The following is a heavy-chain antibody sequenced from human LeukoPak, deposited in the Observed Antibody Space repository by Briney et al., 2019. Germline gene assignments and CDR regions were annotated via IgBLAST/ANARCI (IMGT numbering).Heavy chain of an antibody. V-gene: IGHV4-59*08. J-gene: IGHJ5*02. D-gene: IGHD2-2*01. CDR2: IYYSGST. CDR3: AREYCSSTSCFPEMDWFDP. Sequence: PSETLSLTCTVSGGSISSYYWSWIRQPPGKGLEWIGYIYYSGSTNYNPSLKSRVTISVDTSKNQFSLKLSSVTAADTAVYYCAREYCSSTSCFPEMDWFDPWGQGTLVTVSS. CDR1: GGSISSYY.